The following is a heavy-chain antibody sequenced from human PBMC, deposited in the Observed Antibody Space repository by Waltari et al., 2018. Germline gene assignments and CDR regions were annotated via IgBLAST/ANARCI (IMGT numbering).Heavy chain of an antibody. CDR3: ARSPGIAAAGIVRYYYYMDV. Sequence: QVQLQQWGEGLLKPSETLSLTCAVYGGSFSGYYWSWIRQPLGRGLEWIGEINQTGSTNYNPSLKSRVTITVDTSKNQLSLKLRSVTAADTAVYYWARSPGIAAAGIVRYYYYMDVCGKGTTVTVSS. D-gene: IGHD6-13*01. CDR1: GGSFSGYY. CDR2: INQTGST. V-gene: IGHV4-34*01. J-gene: IGHJ6*03.